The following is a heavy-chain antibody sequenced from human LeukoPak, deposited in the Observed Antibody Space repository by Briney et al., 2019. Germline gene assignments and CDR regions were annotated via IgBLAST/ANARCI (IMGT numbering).Heavy chain of an antibody. J-gene: IGHJ6*02. CDR2: ISGSGVST. CDR3: AKDIVYGSGSCLDV. CDR1: GFTFSSYA. Sequence: GGSLRLSCAASGFTFSSYAMSWVRQAPGKGLEWVSAISGSGVSTYYVDSVKGRFTISRDNSKNTLYLQMNSLRAEDTAVYYCAKDIVYGSGSCLDVWGQGTTVTVSS. D-gene: IGHD3-10*01. V-gene: IGHV3-23*01.